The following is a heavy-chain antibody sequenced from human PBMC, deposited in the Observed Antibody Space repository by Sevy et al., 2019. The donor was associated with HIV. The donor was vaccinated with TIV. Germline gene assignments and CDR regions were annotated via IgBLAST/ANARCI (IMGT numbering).Heavy chain of an antibody. D-gene: IGHD5-18*01. V-gene: IGHV3-74*01. Sequence: GGSLRLSCAASGFTFSSYWMHWVRQAPGKGLVWVSRINSDGSSTSYADSVKGRFTISRDNAKNMLYLQMNSLRAEDTAVYYCARDRDTAMVHDYWGQGTLVTVSS. J-gene: IGHJ4*02. CDR3: ARDRDTAMVHDY. CDR1: GFTFSSYW. CDR2: INSDGSST.